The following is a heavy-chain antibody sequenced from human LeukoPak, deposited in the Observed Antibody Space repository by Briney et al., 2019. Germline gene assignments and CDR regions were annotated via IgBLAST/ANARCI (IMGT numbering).Heavy chain of an antibody. Sequence: GGSLRLSCAASGFTFSSYWMSWVRQAPGKGLERVANIKQDGSEKYYVDSVKGRFTISRDNAKNSLYLQMNSLRAEDTAVYYCARDRTVDTAMVTPDYWGQGTLVTVSS. CDR1: GFTFSSYW. CDR2: IKQDGSEK. J-gene: IGHJ4*02. V-gene: IGHV3-7*01. D-gene: IGHD5-18*01. CDR3: ARDRTVDTAMVTPDY.